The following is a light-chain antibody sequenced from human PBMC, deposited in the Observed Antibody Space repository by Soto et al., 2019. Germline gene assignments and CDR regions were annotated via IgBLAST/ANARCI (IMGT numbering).Light chain of an antibody. Sequence: EIAMPQSPATLSVSPGERATLSCRASQSVNSNLAWYQQKPGQAPRLLIYGASTRATGIPARFSGSGSGTEFTVTISSLQSADFAVYYGQQYNNWPLTFGGGTKVEIK. J-gene: IGKJ4*01. V-gene: IGKV3-15*01. CDR2: GAS. CDR3: QQYNNWPLT. CDR1: QSVNSN.